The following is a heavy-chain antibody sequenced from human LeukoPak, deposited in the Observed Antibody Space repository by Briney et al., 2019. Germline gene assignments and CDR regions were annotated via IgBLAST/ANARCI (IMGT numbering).Heavy chain of an antibody. Sequence: GGSLRLSCAASGFTFSNARMNWVRQAPGKGLEWVGRIKTKTDDGATDYSAPVKARFTISRDDSKTTLYLQMNGLKTEDTAIYYCTTYVGATAYWGQGTLVTVSS. D-gene: IGHD1-26*01. CDR3: TTYVGATAY. CDR2: IKTKTDDGAT. CDR1: GFTFSNAR. J-gene: IGHJ4*02. V-gene: IGHV3-15*01.